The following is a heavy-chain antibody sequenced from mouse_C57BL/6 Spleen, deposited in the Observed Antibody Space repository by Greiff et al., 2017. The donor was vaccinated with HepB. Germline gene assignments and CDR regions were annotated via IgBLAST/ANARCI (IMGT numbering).Heavy chain of an antibody. CDR3: ASGVLRNKDY. CDR2: IAPSASYT. J-gene: IGHJ2*01. CDR1: GYTFTSYW. Sequence: QVQLQQPGAELVKPGASVKLSCKASGYTFTSYWMQWVKQRPGQGLEWIGQIAPSASYTNYNQTFKGKATLTVDTASSPAYMQRSSLTSEDSAVYYCASGVLRNKDYWSQGTTLTVSS. D-gene: IGHD1-1*01. V-gene: IGHV1-50*01.